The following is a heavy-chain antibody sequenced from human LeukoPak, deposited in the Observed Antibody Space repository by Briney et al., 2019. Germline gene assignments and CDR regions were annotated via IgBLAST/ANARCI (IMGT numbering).Heavy chain of an antibody. J-gene: IGHJ3*02. CDR1: GFTFSSYG. CDR3: ARAEGYYDSSGNDAFDI. D-gene: IGHD3-22*01. Sequence: PGGSLRLSCAASGFTFSSYGMHWVRQAPGKGLEWAAVIWYDGSNKYYADSVKGRFTISRDNSKNTLYLQMNSLRAEDTAVYYCARAEGYYDSSGNDAFDIWGQGTMVTVSS. V-gene: IGHV3-33*01. CDR2: IWYDGSNK.